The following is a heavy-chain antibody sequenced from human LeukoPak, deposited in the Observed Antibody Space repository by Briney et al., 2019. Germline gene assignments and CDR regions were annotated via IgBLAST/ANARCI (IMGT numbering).Heavy chain of an antibody. CDR1: GYTFPSYF. CDR3: AARAVAGLFDY. Sequence: ASVKVSCKASGYTFPSYFMHWVRQAPGQGLEWMGIINPTGGSTTYAQKFQGRVTMTRDTSTSTVYMELSSLRSDDTAVYYCAARAVAGLFDYWGQGTLVTVSS. J-gene: IGHJ4*02. CDR2: INPTGGST. D-gene: IGHD6-19*01. V-gene: IGHV1-46*01.